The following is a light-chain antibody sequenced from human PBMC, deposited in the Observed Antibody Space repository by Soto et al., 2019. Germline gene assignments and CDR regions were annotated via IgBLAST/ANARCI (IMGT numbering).Light chain of an antibody. CDR2: DAS. J-gene: IGKJ5*01. CDR3: QQRSNWPPNT. V-gene: IGKV3-11*01. CDR1: QSVSSY. Sequence: EIVLTHSPATLSLSPCERATLSFSASQSVSSYLAWYQQKPGQAPRLLIYDASNRATGIPARFSGSGSGTDFTLTISSLEPEDFAVYYCQQRSNWPPNTFGQGTRLEIK.